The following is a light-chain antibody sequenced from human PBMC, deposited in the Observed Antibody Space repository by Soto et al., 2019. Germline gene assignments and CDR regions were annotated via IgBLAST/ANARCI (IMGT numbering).Light chain of an antibody. CDR2: WAS. CDR3: QQYYSSPWT. Sequence: DIVMTQSPDSLAVSLGERAPISXXSSQXVLYSSNNRNYLAWYQQKPRQTPNXXIYWASTRESGVPDRFSGSGSGTDFTLTISSLQAEDVAVYYCQQYYSSPWTFGQGTKVDIK. CDR1: QXVLYSSNNRNY. V-gene: IGKV4-1*01. J-gene: IGKJ1*01.